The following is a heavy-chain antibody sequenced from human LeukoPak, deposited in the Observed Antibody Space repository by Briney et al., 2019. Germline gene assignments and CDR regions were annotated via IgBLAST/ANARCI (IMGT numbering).Heavy chain of an antibody. CDR3: ARTMVRGVIADY. CDR1: GFTFSDYY. J-gene: IGHJ4*02. V-gene: IGHV3-11*03. D-gene: IGHD3-10*01. Sequence: GGSLRLPCAASGFTFSDYYMSWIRQAPGKGLEWGSYISSSSSYTNYADSVKGRFTISRDNAKNSLYLQMNSLRAEDTAVYYCARTMVRGVIADYWGQGTLVTVSS. CDR2: ISSSSSYT.